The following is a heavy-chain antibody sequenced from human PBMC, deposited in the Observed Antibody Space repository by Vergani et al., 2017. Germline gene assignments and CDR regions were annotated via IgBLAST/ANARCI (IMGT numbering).Heavy chain of an antibody. V-gene: IGHV3-21*06. J-gene: IGHJ6*02. CDR1: GFTFSDFS. CDR3: ARDCTSGGCPDNYGMDV. Sequence: VQLVESGGGLVKPGGSLRLSCAASGFTFSDFSMSWVRQAPGKGLEWVAFIGSSGPYINYADSVKGRFIISKDNTNTSLFLQLRSLTAEDAAVYYCARDCTSGGCPDNYGMDVWGQGATVTVSS. D-gene: IGHD2-8*01. CDR2: IGSSGPYI.